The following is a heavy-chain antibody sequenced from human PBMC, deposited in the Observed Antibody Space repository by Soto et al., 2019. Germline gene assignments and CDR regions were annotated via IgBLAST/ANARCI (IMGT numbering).Heavy chain of an antibody. CDR1: GGSITSNW. Sequence: SETLSLTCAVSGGSITSNWWSWVRQPPGKGLEWIGEIHHSGSFNYNPSLRSRVTISIDKSKNQLSLKLTSVNIADSAIYYCARGHFDSRGYSNALDYWGQGIQVTVSS. D-gene: IGHD3-22*01. CDR3: ARGHFDSRGYSNALDY. J-gene: IGHJ4*02. V-gene: IGHV4-4*02. CDR2: IHHSGSF.